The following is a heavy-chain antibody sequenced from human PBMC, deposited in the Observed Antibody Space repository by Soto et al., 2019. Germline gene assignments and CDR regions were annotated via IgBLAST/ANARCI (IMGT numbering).Heavy chain of an antibody. CDR1: GFTFSSYA. CDR2: ISYDGSNK. CDR3: ARGIPAGNPNYFDY. Sequence: GGSLRLSCAASGFTFSSYAMHWVRQAPGKGLEWVAVISYDGSNKYYADSVKGRFTISRDNSKNTLYLQMNSLRAEDTAVYYCARGIPAGNPNYFDYWGQGTLVTVSS. J-gene: IGHJ4*02. D-gene: IGHD1-1*01. V-gene: IGHV3-30-3*01.